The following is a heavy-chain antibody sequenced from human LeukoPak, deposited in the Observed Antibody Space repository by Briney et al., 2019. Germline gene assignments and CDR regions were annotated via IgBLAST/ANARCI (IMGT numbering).Heavy chain of an antibody. CDR1: GGSISSYY. J-gene: IGHJ4*02. CDR2: IYTSGSA. D-gene: IGHD2-8*01. V-gene: IGHV4-4*09. CDR3: ARHYALKGCMVPYFDY. Sequence: KPSEALSLTCTVSGGSISSYYWSWIRQPPGKGLEWIGYIYTSGSANYNPSLKSRVTISVDTSKNQFSLKLSSVTAADTAVYYCARHYALKGCMVPYFDYWGQGTLVTVSS.